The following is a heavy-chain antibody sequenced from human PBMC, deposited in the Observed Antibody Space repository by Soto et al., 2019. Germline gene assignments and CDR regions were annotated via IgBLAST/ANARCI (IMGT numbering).Heavy chain of an antibody. J-gene: IGHJ4*02. V-gene: IGHV4-39*01. Sequence: SETLSLTCTVSGGSISSSSYYWGWIRQPPGKGLEWIGSIYYSGSTYYNPSLKSRVTISVDTSKNQFSLKLSSVTAADTAVYYCASQYPPIYGDYSDYWGQGTLVTVSS. CDR1: GGSISSSSYY. D-gene: IGHD4-17*01. CDR2: IYYSGST. CDR3: ASQYPPIYGDYSDY.